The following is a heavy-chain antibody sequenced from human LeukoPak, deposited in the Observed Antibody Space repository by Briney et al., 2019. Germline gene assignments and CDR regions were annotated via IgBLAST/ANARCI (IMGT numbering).Heavy chain of an antibody. CDR1: GGSISSYY. J-gene: IGHJ4*02. Sequence: SGTLSLTCTVSGGSISSYYWSWIRQPPGKGLEWIGYMYYSGSTNYDPSLKSRVTISVDTSTNQFSLKLSSVTAADTAVYYCAREDYSYGLDYWGQGTLVTVSS. D-gene: IGHD5-18*01. CDR2: MYYSGST. CDR3: AREDYSYGLDY. V-gene: IGHV4-59*01.